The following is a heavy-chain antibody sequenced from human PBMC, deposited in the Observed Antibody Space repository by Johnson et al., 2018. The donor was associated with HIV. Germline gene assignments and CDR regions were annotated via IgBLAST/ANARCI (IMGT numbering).Heavy chain of an antibody. V-gene: IGHV3-64*01. J-gene: IGHJ3*02. CDR3: ARNPYSSSAFDI. Sequence: EQLVESGGGLVQPGGSLRLSCAASGFTFSSYAMHWVRQAPEKGLEFVSAISRNRGSTYYANSVKGRFTISRDNSKKTLYLQMGSLRAEDMAVYYCARNPYSSSAFDIWGQGTMVTVSS. CDR2: ISRNRGST. D-gene: IGHD3-22*01. CDR1: GFTFSSYA.